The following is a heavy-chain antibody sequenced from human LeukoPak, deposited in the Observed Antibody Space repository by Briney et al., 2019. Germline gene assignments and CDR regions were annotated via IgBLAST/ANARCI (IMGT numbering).Heavy chain of an antibody. CDR3: ARDLTTVTKGMDV. CDR2: IHSRGST. D-gene: IGHD4-17*01. Sequence: PSETLSLTCTVSGGSINGYHWSWIRQPLGKGLEWIGNIHSRGSTNYNPSLRSRVTISVDTSKNQFSVSLNSVTAADTAVYFCARDLTTVTKGMDVWGQGTTVTVSS. CDR1: GGSINGYH. V-gene: IGHV4-59*01. J-gene: IGHJ6*02.